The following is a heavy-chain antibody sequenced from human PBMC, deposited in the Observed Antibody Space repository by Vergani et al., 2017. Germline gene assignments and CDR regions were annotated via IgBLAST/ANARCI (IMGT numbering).Heavy chain of an antibody. CDR2: TWYDGNNK. CDR1: GFTFNQYG. D-gene: IGHD3-22*01. CDR3: AGDLRLLYYRFDP. V-gene: IGHV3-33*01. Sequence: QVQLVESGGGVVQPGRSLRLSCTASGFTFNQYGMHWVRQAPGKGLEWVAVTWYDGNNKQYADSVKGRFTISRDNSKSTMYLQMNILRDEDTGVYYCAGDLRLLYYRFDPWGQGTLVTVSS. J-gene: IGHJ5*01.